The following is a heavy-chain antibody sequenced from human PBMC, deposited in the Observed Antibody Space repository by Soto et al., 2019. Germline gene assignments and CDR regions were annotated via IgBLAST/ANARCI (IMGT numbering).Heavy chain of an antibody. Sequence: QVLLQQWGAGLMKPSETLSLTCAVYGGSFSGYYWSWIRQPPGKGLEWIGEINHSGSTNYNPSLKSRVTISVDTSKNQFSLKLSSVTAADTAVYYCARGGNNWFDPWGQGTLVTVSS. CDR3: ARGGNNWFDP. J-gene: IGHJ5*02. CDR2: INHSGST. V-gene: IGHV4-34*01. CDR1: GGSFSGYY.